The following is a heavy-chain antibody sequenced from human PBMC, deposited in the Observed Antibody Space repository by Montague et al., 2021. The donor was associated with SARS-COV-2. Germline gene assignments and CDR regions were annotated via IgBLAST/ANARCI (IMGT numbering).Heavy chain of an antibody. Sequence: SLRLSCAASGFTFSSYWMYLFRQAPVKGLVWVSHISSDGSRRRYSDSVNVRFTISRDNAKNTLYLQMNSLRAEDTAVYYCARDGEIVAVGYYFDSWGQGTLVTASS. V-gene: IGHV3-74*01. CDR1: GFTFSSYW. CDR2: ISSDGSRR. D-gene: IGHD3-22*01. CDR3: ARDGEIVAVGYYFDS. J-gene: IGHJ4*02.